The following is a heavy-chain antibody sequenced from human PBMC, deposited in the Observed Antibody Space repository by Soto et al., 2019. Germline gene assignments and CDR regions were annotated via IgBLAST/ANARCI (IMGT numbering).Heavy chain of an antibody. V-gene: IGHV4-59*08. CDR1: GGSIISYH. D-gene: IGHD5-18*01. CDR2: TSNSAPT. Sequence: SEILSLTCTVSGGSIISYHWSWIRQSPGKGLEWIGYTSNSAPTIYNPSLKSRVTISADTSKNQFSLRLSSVTAADTAVYCCARGLNGYLHYFDYWGQGTPVTVSS. CDR3: ARGLNGYLHYFDY. J-gene: IGHJ4*02.